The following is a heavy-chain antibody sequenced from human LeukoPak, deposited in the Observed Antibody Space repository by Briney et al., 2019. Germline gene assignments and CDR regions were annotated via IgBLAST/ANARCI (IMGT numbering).Heavy chain of an antibody. CDR2: IVPIFGTA. J-gene: IGHJ5*02. Sequence: SVKVSCKASGCTFSSYAISWVRQAPGQGLEWMRGIVPIFGTANYAQKFQGRVMITADESTSTAYMELSSLRSEDTDVYYCARDLMTTVYGNWFDPWGQGTLVTVSS. CDR1: GCTFSSYA. CDR3: ARDLMTTVYGNWFDP. D-gene: IGHD4-17*01. V-gene: IGHV1-69*13.